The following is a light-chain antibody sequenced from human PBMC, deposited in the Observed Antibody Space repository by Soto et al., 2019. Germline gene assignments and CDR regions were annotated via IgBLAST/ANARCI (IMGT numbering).Light chain of an antibody. CDR3: SSYTSSSTYV. Sequence: QSVLTQPASVSGSPGQSITISCTGTSTDIGRYNYVSWYQQHPGKAPKLMIYDVSNRPSGVSNRFSGSKSGNTASLTISGLQAEDEADYYCSSYTSSSTYVFGTATKLTVL. CDR1: STDIGRYNY. V-gene: IGLV2-14*03. CDR2: DVS. J-gene: IGLJ1*01.